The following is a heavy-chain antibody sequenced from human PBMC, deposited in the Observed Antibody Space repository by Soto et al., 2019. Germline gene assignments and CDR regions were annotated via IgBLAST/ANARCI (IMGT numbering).Heavy chain of an antibody. V-gene: IGHV1-69*02. CDR2: IIPILGIA. D-gene: IGHD3-16*01. CDR3: ARVPHGDYYYYYYMDV. Sequence: SVKVSCKASGGTFSSYTISWVRQAPGQGLEWMGRIIPILGIANYAQKFQGRVTITADKSTSTAYMELSSLRSEDTAVYYCARVPHGDYYYYYYMDVWGKGTTVTVSS. CDR1: GGTFSSYT. J-gene: IGHJ6*03.